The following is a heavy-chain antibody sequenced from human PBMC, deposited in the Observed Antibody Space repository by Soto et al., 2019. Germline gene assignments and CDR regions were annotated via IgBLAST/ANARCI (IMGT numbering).Heavy chain of an antibody. Sequence: SETLSLTCAVYGGSFSGYYWSWIRQPPGKGLEWIGEINHSGSTNYNSSLKSRVTISVDTSKNQFSLKLSSVTAADTAVYYCARGIAEAGPFAPWGQGTLVTVPS. J-gene: IGHJ5*02. CDR3: ARGIAEAGPFAP. V-gene: IGHV4-34*01. D-gene: IGHD6-13*01. CDR2: INHSGST. CDR1: GGSFSGYY.